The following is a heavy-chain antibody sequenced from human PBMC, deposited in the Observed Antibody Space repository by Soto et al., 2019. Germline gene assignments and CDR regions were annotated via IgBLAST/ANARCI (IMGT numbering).Heavy chain of an antibody. CDR2: INPNSGGT. V-gene: IGHV1-2*04. Sequence: ASVKVSCKASGYPFTGQYIHWVRQAPGQGLEWMGWINPNSGGTNYAQKFQGWVTMTRDTSISTAYMELSRLRSDDTAVYYCAKVRYSSPMGYYYGMDVWGQGTTVTVSS. CDR1: GYPFTGQY. D-gene: IGHD6-19*01. CDR3: AKVRYSSPMGYYYGMDV. J-gene: IGHJ6*02.